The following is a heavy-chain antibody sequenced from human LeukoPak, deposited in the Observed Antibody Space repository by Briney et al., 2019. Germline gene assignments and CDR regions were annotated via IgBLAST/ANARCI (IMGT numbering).Heavy chain of an antibody. Sequence: GGSLRLSCAASGFTFSSYAMHWVRQAPGKGLEWVAVISYDGSNKYYADSVKGRFTISRDNSKNTLYLQTNSLRAEDTAVYYCARDLRNLSLDTWIQLWFAYYWGQGTLVTVSS. CDR3: ARDLRNLSLDTWIQLWFAYY. CDR2: ISYDGSNK. D-gene: IGHD5-18*01. CDR1: GFTFSSYA. J-gene: IGHJ4*02. V-gene: IGHV3-30-3*01.